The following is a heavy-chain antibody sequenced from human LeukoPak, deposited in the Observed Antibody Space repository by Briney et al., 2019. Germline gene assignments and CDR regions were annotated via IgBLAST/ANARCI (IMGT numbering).Heavy chain of an antibody. Sequence: GASVKVSCKASGYTFTSHGISWVRQAPGQGLEWMGWISTYNGNTNYAQKLQGRVSMTTDTSTSTAYMDLRSLRSDDTAVYYCAREGPIIYYYDSSGFGFDYWGQGTLVTVSS. CDR3: AREGPIIYYYDSSGFGFDY. V-gene: IGHV1-18*01. CDR2: ISTYNGNT. CDR1: GYTFTSHG. D-gene: IGHD3-22*01. J-gene: IGHJ4*02.